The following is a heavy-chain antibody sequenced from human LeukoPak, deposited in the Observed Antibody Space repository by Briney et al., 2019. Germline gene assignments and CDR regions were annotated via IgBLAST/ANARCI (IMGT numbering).Heavy chain of an antibody. CDR3: ARELVVGWELGPRDAFDI. Sequence: ASVKVSCKASGYTFTSYGISWVRQAPGQGLEWMGWISAYNGNTNYAQKLQGRVTMTTDTSTSTAYMELRSLRSDDTAVYYCARELVVGWELGPRDAFDIWGQGTMVTVSS. V-gene: IGHV1-18*01. CDR2: ISAYNGNT. J-gene: IGHJ3*02. CDR1: GYTFTSYG. D-gene: IGHD1-26*01.